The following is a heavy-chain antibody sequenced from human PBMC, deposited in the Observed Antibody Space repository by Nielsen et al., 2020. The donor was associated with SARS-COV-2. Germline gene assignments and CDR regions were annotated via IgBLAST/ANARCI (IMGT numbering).Heavy chain of an antibody. CDR3: ARAGQLRYFDWGQVNSRARTSLRAGFDP. CDR2: SYYSGTT. D-gene: IGHD3-9*01. J-gene: IGHJ5*02. Sequence: WLRQPPGKGLEWIGTSYYSGTTSYNPSLKSRVTISVDTSKNQFSLKLSSVTAADTAVYYCARAGQLRYFDWGQVNSRARTSLRAGFDPWGQGTLVTVSS. V-gene: IGHV4-39*07.